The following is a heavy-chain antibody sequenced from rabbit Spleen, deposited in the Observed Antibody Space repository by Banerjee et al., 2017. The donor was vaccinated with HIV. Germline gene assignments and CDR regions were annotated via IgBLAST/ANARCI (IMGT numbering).Heavy chain of an antibody. V-gene: IGHV1S45*01. D-gene: IGHD5-1*01. CDR3: ARDLVTVIGWNFNL. CDR1: GVSFSDKDV. CDR2: INIVTGKA. J-gene: IGHJ4*01. Sequence: EQLEESGGGLVKPEGSLTLTCKASGVSFSDKDVMCWGRQAPGKGLEWIACINIVTGKAVYATWAKVRFIMSRASSTTVTLQMTSLTAADTATYFCARDLVTVIGWNFNLWGPGTLVTVS.